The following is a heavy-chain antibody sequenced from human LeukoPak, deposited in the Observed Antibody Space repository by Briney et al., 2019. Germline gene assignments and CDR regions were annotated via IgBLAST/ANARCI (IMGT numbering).Heavy chain of an antibody. CDR3: ARVDSSGYHLFDF. Sequence: AGSLRRSCAASGFTFSSYWMSWVRQAPGKGLEWVANIKTDEGEKYYVDSVKGRFTISRDTAKNSVYLQMNSLRAEDTAVYYCARVDSSGYHLFDFWGQGTLATVSS. CDR1: GFTFSSYW. V-gene: IGHV3-7*04. D-gene: IGHD3-22*01. J-gene: IGHJ4*02. CDR2: IKTDEGEK.